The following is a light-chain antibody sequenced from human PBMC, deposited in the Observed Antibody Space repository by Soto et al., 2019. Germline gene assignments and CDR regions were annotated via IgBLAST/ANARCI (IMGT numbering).Light chain of an antibody. J-gene: IGLJ1*01. CDR2: EVS. Sequence: QSALTQPASVSGSPGQSITISRTGTSSDVGSYNLVSWYPQHPGQAPKVKISEVSKRPSGVSNRLSGSKSGNTASLTVSGLQAEDEADYYCSSYGGRYNYVFGTGTQLTVL. CDR1: SSDVGSYNL. CDR3: SSYGGRYNYV. V-gene: IGLV2-14*02.